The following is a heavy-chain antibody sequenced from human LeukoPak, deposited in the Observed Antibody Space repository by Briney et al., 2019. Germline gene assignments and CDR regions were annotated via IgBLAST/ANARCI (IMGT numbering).Heavy chain of an antibody. J-gene: IGHJ5*02. CDR1: GFTFSDYY. CDR3: ARGLAANDWFDP. V-gene: IGHV3-11*01. D-gene: IGHD2-15*01. Sequence: GGSLRLSCAAAGFTFSDYYMNWIRQAPGKGLEWLSYISASSGTRYYADSVKGRFTISRDNAKNSLYLQMNSLRAEDTAVYYCARGLAANDWFDPWGQGTLVTVSS. CDR2: ISASSGTR.